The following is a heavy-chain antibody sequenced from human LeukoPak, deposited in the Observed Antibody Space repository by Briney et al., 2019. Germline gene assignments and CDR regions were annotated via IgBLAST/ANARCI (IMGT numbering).Heavy chain of an antibody. CDR3: ARDAPPIVATPIDY. D-gene: IGHD5-12*01. V-gene: IGHV3-66*01. J-gene: IGHJ4*02. CDR2: IYSGGST. CDR1: GFSVSSNY. Sequence: VESLRLSCAASGFSVSSNYMSWVRQAPGKGLEWVSVIYSGGSTYYDASVKGRFTISIDNSKNTLYLQMNSLRAEDTAVYYCARDAPPIVATPIDYWGEGTLVTVPS.